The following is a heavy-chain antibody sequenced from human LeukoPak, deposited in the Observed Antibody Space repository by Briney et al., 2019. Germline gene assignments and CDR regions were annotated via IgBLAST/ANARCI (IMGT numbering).Heavy chain of an antibody. J-gene: IGHJ5*02. CDR2: ISSSGYNT. V-gene: IGHV3-23*01. CDR3: AKDRSGGTTTTVMVA. CDR1: GFTFNYYA. Sequence: PGGSLRLSCAASGFTFNYYAMNWVRQAPGKGLGWVSGISSSGYNTYYADSVKGRFTISRDNSENTLYLQMDTLRAEDTALYYCAKDRSGGTTTTVMVAWGQGTLVTISS. D-gene: IGHD4-17*01.